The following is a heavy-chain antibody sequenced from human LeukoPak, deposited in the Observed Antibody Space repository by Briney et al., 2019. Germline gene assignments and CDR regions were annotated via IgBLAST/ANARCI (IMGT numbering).Heavy chain of an antibody. CDR1: GFTFSSYS. D-gene: IGHD6-13*01. CDR3: AGVYGSSWYSDY. J-gene: IGHJ4*02. CDR2: ISSSSSYI. V-gene: IGHV3-21*01. Sequence: GGSLRLSCAASGFTFSSYSMNWVRQAPGKGLEWVSSISSSSSYIYYADSVKGRFTISRDNAKNSLYLQMNSLRAEDTAVYYCAGVYGSSWYSDYWGQGTLVTVSS.